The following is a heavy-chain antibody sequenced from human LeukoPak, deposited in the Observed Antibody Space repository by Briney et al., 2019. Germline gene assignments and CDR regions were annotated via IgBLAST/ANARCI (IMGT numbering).Heavy chain of an antibody. CDR1: GGSISNGGYY. Sequence: SETLSLTCTVSGGSISNGGYYWTWIRQHPGKGLEWIGHIYYSGTTYYNPSLKSRVTISVDTSKNQFSLKLTSVTATDTAVYYCARDRGNDDFEIWGQGTMVTVSS. CDR3: ARDRGNDDFEI. J-gene: IGHJ3*02. V-gene: IGHV4-31*03. CDR2: IYYSGTT.